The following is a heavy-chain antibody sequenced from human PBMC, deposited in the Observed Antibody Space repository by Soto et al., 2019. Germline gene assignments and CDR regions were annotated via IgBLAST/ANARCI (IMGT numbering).Heavy chain of an antibody. J-gene: IGHJ4*02. Sequence: GGSLRLSCAASGFTFSSYAMHWVRQAPGKGLEWVAVISYDVSNKYYADSVKGRFTISRDNSKNTLYLQMNSLRTEDTAVYYCARDFLPRPVSCSGDSCYYFDYWGQGTLVTVSS. CDR2: ISYDVSNK. CDR1: GFTFSSYA. CDR3: ARDFLPRPVSCSGDSCYYFDY. D-gene: IGHD2-15*01. V-gene: IGHV3-30-3*01.